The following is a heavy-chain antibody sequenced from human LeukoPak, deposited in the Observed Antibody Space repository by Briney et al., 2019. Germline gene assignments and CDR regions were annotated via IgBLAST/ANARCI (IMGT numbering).Heavy chain of an antibody. CDR3: ARSSVNWFDP. J-gene: IGHJ5*02. Sequence: GESLKISSKGSGYSFTNYWIGWVRQMPRKSLERMGVIFPGDSHTRYSPSFQGQVTMSADKSISTAYLQWSSLRASDTAMYYCARSSVNWFDPWGQGTLVTVSS. D-gene: IGHD3-3*01. CDR1: GYSFTNYW. V-gene: IGHV5-51*01. CDR2: IFPGDSHT.